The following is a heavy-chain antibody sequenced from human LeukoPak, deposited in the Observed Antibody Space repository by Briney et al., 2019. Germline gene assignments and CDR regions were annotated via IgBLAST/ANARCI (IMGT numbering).Heavy chain of an antibody. D-gene: IGHD3-16*02. Sequence: SETLSLTCTDSGGSISSSSYYWGWIRQPPGKGLEWVGSISYSGTTYYNPSLRSRVTISVDTSKNQFSLKLSSVTAADTAVYYCAPAYIWGSFRTFKNWGQGTLVTVSS. CDR1: GGSISSSSYY. CDR2: ISYSGTT. J-gene: IGHJ4*02. V-gene: IGHV4-39*01. CDR3: APAYIWGSFRTFKN.